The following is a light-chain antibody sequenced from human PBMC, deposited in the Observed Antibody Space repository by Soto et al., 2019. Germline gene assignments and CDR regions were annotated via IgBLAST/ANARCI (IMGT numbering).Light chain of an antibody. CDR3: LHDYNYPRT. V-gene: IGKV1-6*01. Sequence: AIQMTQSPSSLSASVGDRVTITCRASQDISNDLGWYQQKPGKAPKLLIYAASTLHSGVPSRFSDSGSGTAFTLTISSLQPEDFATYYCLHDYNYPRTFGQGTKVEIK. CDR1: QDISND. J-gene: IGKJ1*01. CDR2: AAS.